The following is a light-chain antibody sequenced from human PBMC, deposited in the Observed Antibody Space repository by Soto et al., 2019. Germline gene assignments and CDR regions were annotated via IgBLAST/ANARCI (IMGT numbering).Light chain of an antibody. V-gene: IGLV2-14*01. J-gene: IGLJ3*02. CDR3: LSHTGSRTL. CDR2: EVT. Sequence: QSALTQPASVSGSPGQSITISCTGASSDVGDYNYVSWYQEHPGQVPKLIIFEVTTRPSGVSDRFSGSRYGNTDSLTISGLQAEDEADYYCLSHTGSRTLFGGGTKLTVL. CDR1: SSDVGDYNY.